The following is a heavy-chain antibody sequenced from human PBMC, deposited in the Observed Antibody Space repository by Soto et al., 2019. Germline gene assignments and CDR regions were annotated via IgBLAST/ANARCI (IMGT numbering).Heavy chain of an antibody. CDR2: AYYSGNT. J-gene: IGHJ4*02. V-gene: IGHV4-39*01. CDR1: GGSITSGRYY. D-gene: IGHD1-1*01. CDR3: ARGGWNDPFDS. Sequence: QLQLQESGPGLVKPSETLSLTCTVSGGSITSGRYYWGWIRQPPGKGLEWIGSAYYSGNTYYNPSLKSRVTISVDTSKNQFSLKLSSVTAADTAVYYCARGGWNDPFDSWGQGTLVTVSS.